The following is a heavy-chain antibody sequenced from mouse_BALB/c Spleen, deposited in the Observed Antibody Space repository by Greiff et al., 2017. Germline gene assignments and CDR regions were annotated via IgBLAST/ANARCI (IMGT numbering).Heavy chain of an antibody. CDR1: GFTFSDYY. CDR2: ISDGGSYT. D-gene: IGHD2-1*01. CDR3: ARSYYGNLGAMDY. Sequence: EVMLVESGGGLVKPGGSLKLSCAASGFTFSDYYMYWVRQTPEKRLEWVATISDGGSYTYYPDSVKGRFTISRDNAKNNLYLQMSSLKSEDTAMYYCARSYYGNLGAMDYWGQGTSVTVSS. J-gene: IGHJ4*01. V-gene: IGHV5-4*02.